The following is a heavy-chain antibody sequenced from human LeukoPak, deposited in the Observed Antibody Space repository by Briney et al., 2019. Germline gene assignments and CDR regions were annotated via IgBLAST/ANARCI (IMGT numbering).Heavy chain of an antibody. CDR3: AKGQWGVTTYFDY. CDR2: ISYDGSNK. CDR1: GFTFSSYA. D-gene: IGHD4-17*01. Sequence: GGSLRLSCAASGFTFSSYAMHWVRQAPGKGLEWVAVISYDGSNKYYADSVKGRFTISRDNSKNTLYLQMNSLRAEDTAVYYCAKGQWGVTTYFDYWGQGTLVTVSS. J-gene: IGHJ4*02. V-gene: IGHV3-30-3*01.